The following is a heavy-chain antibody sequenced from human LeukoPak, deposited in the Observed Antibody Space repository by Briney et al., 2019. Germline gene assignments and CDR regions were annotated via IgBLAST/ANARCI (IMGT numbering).Heavy chain of an antibody. CDR2: ISYNGST. D-gene: IGHD6-13*01. CDR3: ASSTVAAAGTPYYGMDV. V-gene: IGHV4-59*01. J-gene: IGHJ6*02. CDR1: GGSISSYY. Sequence: WESLSLTCTVSGGSISSYYRSWIRQPPGKGLEWLGFISYNGSTNYNPSIKSRVTISVDTSKNQFSLKLISVTAADTAVYYCASSTVAAAGTPYYGMDVWGQGTTGTASS.